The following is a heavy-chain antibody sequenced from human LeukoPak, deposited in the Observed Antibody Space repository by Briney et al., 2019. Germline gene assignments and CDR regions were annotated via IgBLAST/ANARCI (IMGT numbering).Heavy chain of an antibody. CDR3: ARGSIVVVPAAIWFDP. D-gene: IGHD2-2*01. V-gene: IGHV3-21*01. Sequence: GGSLRLSCAASGFTFSSYSMNWVRQAPGKGLEWVSSISSSSGYIYYADSVKGRFTISRDNAKNSLYLQMNSLRAEDTAVYYCARGSIVVVPAAIWFDPWGQGTLVTVSS. CDR2: ISSSSGYI. CDR1: GFTFSSYS. J-gene: IGHJ5*02.